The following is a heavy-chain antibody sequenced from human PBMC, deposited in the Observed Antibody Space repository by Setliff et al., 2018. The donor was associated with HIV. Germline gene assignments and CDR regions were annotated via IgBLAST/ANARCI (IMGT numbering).Heavy chain of an antibody. V-gene: IGHV3-72*01. Sequence: GGSLRLSCAASGFTFSDHYMDWVRQAPGKGLEWVGRTTKRADSYNTNYAASVKGRFTIARDDSKKSLYLQMNSLKIEDTAVYYCVRGLGSEFDYWGQGTLVTVSS. CDR2: TTKRADSYNT. CDR3: VRGLGSEFDY. J-gene: IGHJ4*02. D-gene: IGHD2-15*01. CDR1: GFTFSDHY.